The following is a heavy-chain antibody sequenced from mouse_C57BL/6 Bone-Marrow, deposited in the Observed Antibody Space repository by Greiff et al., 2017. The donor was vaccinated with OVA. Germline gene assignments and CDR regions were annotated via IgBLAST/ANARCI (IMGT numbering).Heavy chain of an antibody. V-gene: IGHV1-55*01. CDR2: IYPGSGST. Sequence: VQLQQSGAELVKPGASVKMSCKASGYTFTSYWITWVKQRPGQGLEWIGEIYPGSGSTNYNEKFKSKATLTVDTSSSTAYIQLSSLTSEDSAVYYGARRIVYSSAFDYWGQGTTLTVSS. CDR1: GYTFTSYW. D-gene: IGHD2-5*01. J-gene: IGHJ2*01. CDR3: ARRIVYSSAFDY.